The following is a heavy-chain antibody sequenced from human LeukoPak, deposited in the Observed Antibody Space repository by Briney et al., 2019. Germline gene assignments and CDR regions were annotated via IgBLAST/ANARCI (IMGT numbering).Heavy chain of an antibody. D-gene: IGHD1-26*01. Sequence: GGSLRLSCAASGFTFSSYWMSWVRQAPGKGLEWVANIKQDGSEKYYVGSVKGRFTISRDNAKNSLYLQMNSLRAEDTAVYYCARIVGATPFGWFDPWGQGTLVTVSS. CDR3: ARIVGATPFGWFDP. V-gene: IGHV3-7*04. J-gene: IGHJ5*02. CDR2: IKQDGSEK. CDR1: GFTFSSYW.